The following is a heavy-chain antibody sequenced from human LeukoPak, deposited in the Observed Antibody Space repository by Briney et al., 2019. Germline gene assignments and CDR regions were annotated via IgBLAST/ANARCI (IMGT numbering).Heavy chain of an antibody. Sequence: GGSLRLSCAASGFTFSSYAMSWVRQAPGKGLEWVSAISGSGGSTYYADSVKGRFTISRDNSKSTLSLQMNSLRVEDTAIYYCATYRQVLLPFESWGQGTLVTVSS. J-gene: IGHJ4*02. CDR2: ISGSGGST. D-gene: IGHD2-8*02. CDR3: ATYRQVLLPFES. V-gene: IGHV3-23*01. CDR1: GFTFSSYA.